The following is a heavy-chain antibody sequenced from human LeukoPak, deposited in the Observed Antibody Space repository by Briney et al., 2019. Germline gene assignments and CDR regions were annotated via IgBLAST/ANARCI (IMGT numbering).Heavy chain of an antibody. CDR1: GYTFTSYY. J-gene: IGHJ5*02. CDR2: INSSGGST. V-gene: IGHV1-46*01. CDR3: AVDYGGNSGWFDP. D-gene: IGHD4-23*01. Sequence: GASVKVSCKASGYTFTSYYIHWVRQAPGQGPEWMGIINSSGGSTSYEQKFQGRVTMTRDTSTSTVYMELSSLRSEDTAVYYCAVDYGGNSGWFDPWGQGTLVTVSS.